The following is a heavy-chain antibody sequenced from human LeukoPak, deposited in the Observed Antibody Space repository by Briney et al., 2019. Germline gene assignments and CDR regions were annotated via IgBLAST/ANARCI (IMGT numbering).Heavy chain of an antibody. J-gene: IGHJ5*02. Sequence: SETLSLTCTVSGGSIGSTNYYWGWIRQPPGKGLEWIANIYYSGSTYYNPSLKSRVTISVDTSKNQFSLRLNSVTAADTAVYYCARHVRKRGIAAAGSPGWFDPWGQGTLVTVSS. V-gene: IGHV4-39*01. CDR2: IYYSGST. CDR3: ARHVRKRGIAAAGSPGWFDP. D-gene: IGHD6-13*01. CDR1: GGSIGSTNYY.